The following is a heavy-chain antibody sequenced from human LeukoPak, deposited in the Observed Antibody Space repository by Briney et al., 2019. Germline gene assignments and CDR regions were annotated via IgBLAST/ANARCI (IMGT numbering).Heavy chain of an antibody. CDR2: IYYSGRT. CDR3: ARAPRDRGYCGATSCFEYMDV. Sequence: SETLSLTCSVSRGSISSSSYYWGWIRQPPGKGLEWIGSIYYSGRTYYNPSLKSRVTISVDTSKNPFSLKLTSVTAADTAVYYCARAPRDRGYCGATSCFEYMDVWGRGTTVTISS. D-gene: IGHD2-2*01. J-gene: IGHJ6*03. CDR1: RGSISSSSYY. V-gene: IGHV4-39*07.